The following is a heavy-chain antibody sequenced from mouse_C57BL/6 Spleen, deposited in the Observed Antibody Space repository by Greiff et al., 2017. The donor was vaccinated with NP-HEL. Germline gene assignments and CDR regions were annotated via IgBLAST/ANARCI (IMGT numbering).Heavy chain of an antibody. J-gene: IGHJ1*03. D-gene: IGHD1-1*01. CDR2: ISYSGST. CDR3: AREGDGSSYWYFDV. CDR1: GYSITSGYD. V-gene: IGHV3-1*01. Sequence: VQLQQSGPGMVKPSQSLSLTCTVTGYSITSGYDWHWIRHFPGNKLEWMGYISYSGSTNYNPSLKSRISITHDTSKNHFFLKLNSVTTEDTATYYCAREGDGSSYWYFDVWGTGTTVTVSS.